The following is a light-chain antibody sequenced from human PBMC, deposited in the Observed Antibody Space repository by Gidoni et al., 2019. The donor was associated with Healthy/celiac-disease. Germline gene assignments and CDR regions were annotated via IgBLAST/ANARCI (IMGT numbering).Light chain of an antibody. CDR3: QQYNNWPPIT. J-gene: IGKJ5*01. V-gene: IGKV3-15*01. Sequence: EIVMTQSPATLSVSPGERATLSCRASQSVSSNFAWYQQNPGQAPRLLIYGASTRATGIPARFSGSGSGTEFTLTISSLQSEDYAVYYCQQYNNWPPITFGQGTRLEIK. CDR1: QSVSSN. CDR2: GAS.